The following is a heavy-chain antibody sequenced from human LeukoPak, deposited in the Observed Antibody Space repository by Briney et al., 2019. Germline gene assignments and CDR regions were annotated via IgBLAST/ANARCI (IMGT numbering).Heavy chain of an antibody. CDR3: AKALGSGGLYCSSSSCSNVDTAPGY. D-gene: IGHD2-2*01. V-gene: IGHV3-30*02. CDR1: GFTFSNYG. Sequence: GGSLRLSCAASGFTFSNYGMHWVRQAPGKGLEWVAFIRYDGSDRYYADSVKGRFPISRDNSKNTLYLQMNSLRAEDTAVYYCAKALGSGGLYCSSSSCSNVDTAPGYWGQGTLVTVSS. J-gene: IGHJ4*02. CDR2: IRYDGSDR.